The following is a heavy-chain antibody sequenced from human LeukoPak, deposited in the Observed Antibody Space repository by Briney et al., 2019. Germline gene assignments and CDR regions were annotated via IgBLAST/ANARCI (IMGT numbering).Heavy chain of an antibody. D-gene: IGHD6-25*01. CDR3: ARSSGTGTFSY. CDR2: INHSGST. Sequence: SETLSLTCAVYGGSFSGYYWSWIRQPPGKGLEWIGEINHSGSTNYNPSLKSRVTISVDTSKNQFSLKPSSVTAADTAVYYCARSSGTGTFSYWGQGTLVTVSS. V-gene: IGHV4-34*01. J-gene: IGHJ4*02. CDR1: GGSFSGYY.